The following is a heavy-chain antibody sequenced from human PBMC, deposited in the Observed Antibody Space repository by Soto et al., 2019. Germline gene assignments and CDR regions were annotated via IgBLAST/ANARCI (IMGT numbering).Heavy chain of an antibody. J-gene: IGHJ6*02. Sequence: PSETLSLTCTVSGGSISSYYWSWIRQPPGKGLEWIGYIYYSGSTNYNPSLKSRVTISVDTSKNQFSLKLSSVTAADTAVYYCARGKNGYYYYGMDVWGQGTTVTVS. CDR1: GGSISSYY. CDR3: ARGKNGYYYYGMDV. CDR2: IYYSGST. V-gene: IGHV4-59*01. D-gene: IGHD2-8*01.